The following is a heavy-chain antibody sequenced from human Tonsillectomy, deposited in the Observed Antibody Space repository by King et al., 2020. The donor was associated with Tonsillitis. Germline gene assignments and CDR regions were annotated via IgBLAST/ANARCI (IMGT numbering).Heavy chain of an antibody. CDR3: AKASPQSQPLLYPDVVY. V-gene: IGHV3-30*04. CDR1: GITFSTYV. CDR2: ISSDGNDK. J-gene: IGHJ4*02. Sequence: VQLVESGGGVVQPGRSLRLSCSASGITFSTYVMHWVRQAPGKGLEWVAVISSDGNDKYYADSVKGRFTISRDNSKNTLYLQMNSLRGEDTAVYSCAKASPQSQPLLYPDVVYWGRGTLVTVAS. D-gene: IGHD2-2*02.